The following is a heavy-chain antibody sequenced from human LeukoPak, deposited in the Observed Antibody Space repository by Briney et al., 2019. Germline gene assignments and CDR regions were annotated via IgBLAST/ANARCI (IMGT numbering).Heavy chain of an antibody. J-gene: IGHJ3*02. CDR1: GFTFSSYW. D-gene: IGHD3-22*01. Sequence: PGGSLRLSCTASGFTFSSYWMSWVRQAPGKGLEWVADIKQDGSEKYYVDSVKGRFTISRDNAKNSLYLQMNSLRAEDTAVYYLPRVVIDAFDIWGQGTMVSVSS. V-gene: IGHV3-7*01. CDR3: PRVVIDAFDI. CDR2: IKQDGSEK.